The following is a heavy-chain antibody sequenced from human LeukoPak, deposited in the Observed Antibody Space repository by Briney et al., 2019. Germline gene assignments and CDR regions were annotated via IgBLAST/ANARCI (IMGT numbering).Heavy chain of an antibody. CDR3: AESPMTRVTTGGFDF. V-gene: IGHV3-23*01. CDR2: ISSSVGST. CDR1: GFTLNSYA. J-gene: IGHJ4*02. D-gene: IGHD4-17*01. Sequence: PGGSLRLSRAASGFTLNSYAMSWGRHAPGKGLEWVSSISSSVGSTYYVDSVKGRFTISRDNSKNTLYLQMNSLRAEDKAVYYCAESPMTRVTTGGFDFWGQGTLVTVSS.